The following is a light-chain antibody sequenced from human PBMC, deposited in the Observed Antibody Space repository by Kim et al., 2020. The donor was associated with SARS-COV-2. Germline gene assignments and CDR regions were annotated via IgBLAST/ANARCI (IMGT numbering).Light chain of an antibody. CDR1: RSSSRDT. Sequence: SPGGRATLSCRAGRSSSRDTLARYQRKPGQAPRRLSYGASSRATGVPDRFSGGGSGTDFTLTINRLAPEEFAVYFCQKYDNSLLTFGGGTKVDIK. CDR3: QKYDNSLLT. J-gene: IGKJ4*01. CDR2: GAS. V-gene: IGKV3-20*01.